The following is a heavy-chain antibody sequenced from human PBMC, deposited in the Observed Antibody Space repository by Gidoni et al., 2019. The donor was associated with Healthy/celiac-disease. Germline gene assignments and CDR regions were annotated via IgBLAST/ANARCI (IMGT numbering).Heavy chain of an antibody. V-gene: IGHV3-21*01. Sequence: EVQLVESGGGLVKPGGSLRLSCAASGFTFSSYSMNWVRQAPGKGLEWVSSISSSSSYIYYADSVKGRFTISRDNAKNSLYLQMNSLRAEDTAVYYCARGEGIIVRAPQKESVMDVWGQGTTVTVSS. D-gene: IGHD2-15*01. CDR2: ISSSSSYI. CDR1: GFTFSSYS. CDR3: ARGEGIIVRAPQKESVMDV. J-gene: IGHJ6*02.